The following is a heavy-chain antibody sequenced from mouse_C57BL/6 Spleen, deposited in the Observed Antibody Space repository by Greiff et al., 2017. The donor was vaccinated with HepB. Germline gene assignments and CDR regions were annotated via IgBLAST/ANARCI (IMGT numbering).Heavy chain of an antibody. CDR3: ARGCLSYDGSWFAY. Sequence: VQLQQPGAELVRPGSSVKLSCKASGYTFTSYWMHWVKQRPIQGLEWIGNIDPSDSETHYNQKFKDKATLTVDKSSSTAYMQLSSLTSEDSAVEFCARGCLSYDGSWFAYWGQGTLVTVSA. V-gene: IGHV1-52*01. CDR2: IDPSDSET. CDR1: GYTFTSYW. D-gene: IGHD2-3*01. J-gene: IGHJ3*01.